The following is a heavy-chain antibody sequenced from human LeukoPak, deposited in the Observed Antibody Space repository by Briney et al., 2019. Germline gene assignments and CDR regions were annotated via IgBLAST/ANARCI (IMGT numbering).Heavy chain of an antibody. CDR2: IYYSGST. CDR3: ARANRYDLYFDY. J-gene: IGHJ4*02. Sequence: PSETLSLTCTVSGYSISSGYYWGWIRPPPGKGLEWIGYIYYSGSTNYNPSLKSRVTISVDTSKNQFSLKLSSVTAADTAVYYCARANRYDLYFDYWGQGTLVTVSS. V-gene: IGHV4-38-2*02. CDR1: GYSISSGYY. D-gene: IGHD5-12*01.